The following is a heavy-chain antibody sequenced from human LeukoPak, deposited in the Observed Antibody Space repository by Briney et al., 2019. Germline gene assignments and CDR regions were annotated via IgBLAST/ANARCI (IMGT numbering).Heavy chain of an antibody. V-gene: IGHV3-23*01. D-gene: IGHD4-17*01. CDR2: ISGSGGST. CDR3: AKVRDYPSTLWY. Sequence: GGSLRLSCAASGFTFSSYAMSWVRQAPGKGLEWVSAISGSGGSTYYADSVKGRFTISRDNSKNTLYPQMNSLRAEDTAVYYCAKVRDYPSTLWYWGQGTLVTVSS. J-gene: IGHJ4*02. CDR1: GFTFSSYA.